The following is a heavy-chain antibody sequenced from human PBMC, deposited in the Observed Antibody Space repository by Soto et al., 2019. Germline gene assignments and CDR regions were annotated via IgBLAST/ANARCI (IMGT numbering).Heavy chain of an antibody. CDR1: GYTFTSYD. Sequence: ASVKVSCKASGYTFTSYDINWVRQATGQGLEWMGWMNPNSGNTGYAQKFQGRVTMTRNTSISTAYMELSSLRSEDTAVYYCARGRSQSRWFDPWGQGTLGTVSS. CDR3: ARGRSQSRWFDP. V-gene: IGHV1-8*01. J-gene: IGHJ5*02. D-gene: IGHD1-26*01. CDR2: MNPNSGNT.